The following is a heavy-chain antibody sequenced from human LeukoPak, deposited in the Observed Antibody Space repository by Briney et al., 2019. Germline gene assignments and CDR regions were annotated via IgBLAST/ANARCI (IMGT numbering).Heavy chain of an antibody. Sequence: PGGSLRLSRAASGFTFSNAWMSWVRQAPGKGLEWVALIWYDGSNKYYADSVKGRFTISRDNSKNTLYLQMNSLRAEDTAVYYCAKVTGDYFDTSGAFDYWGQGTLVTISS. CDR1: GFTFSNAW. V-gene: IGHV3-33*06. CDR3: AKVTGDYFDTSGAFDY. J-gene: IGHJ4*02. CDR2: IWYDGSNK. D-gene: IGHD3-22*01.